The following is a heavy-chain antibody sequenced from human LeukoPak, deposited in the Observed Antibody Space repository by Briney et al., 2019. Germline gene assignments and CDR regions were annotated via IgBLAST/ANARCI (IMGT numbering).Heavy chain of an antibody. CDR3: ARRRRGNTVPYYYSMDV. V-gene: IGHV3-20*04. D-gene: IGHD1-26*01. J-gene: IGHJ6*03. Sequence: GGSLRLSCAASGFTFDDYGMSGVRQAPGKGLEWGSATNWNGGSTHYADSVKGRFTISRDNAKNSLYLQLSSLRVEDTALYYCARRRRGNTVPYYYSMDVWGKGTTVTVSS. CDR1: GFTFDDYG. CDR2: TNWNGGST.